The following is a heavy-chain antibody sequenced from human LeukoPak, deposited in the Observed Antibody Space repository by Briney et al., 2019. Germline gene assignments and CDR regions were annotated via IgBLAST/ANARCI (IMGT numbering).Heavy chain of an antibody. CDR3: ARDLSLGRHDDGEPFDY. CDR2: ISGYNGNT. D-gene: IGHD4-17*01. J-gene: IGHJ4*02. CDR1: GYTFTNHG. Sequence: ASGKLSCKTAGYTFTNHGISWVRQAPGQGLEWMGWISGYNGNTNYVKKFRGRVTMTTDTSTSTAYMELRSLSSDDTALYYCARDLSLGRHDDGEPFDYRGQGTLVTVSS. V-gene: IGHV1-18*01.